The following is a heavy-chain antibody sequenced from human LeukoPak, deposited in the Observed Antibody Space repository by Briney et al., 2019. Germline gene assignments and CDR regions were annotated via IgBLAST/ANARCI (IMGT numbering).Heavy chain of an antibody. J-gene: IGHJ4*02. V-gene: IGHV3-15*01. CDR1: GFTFNYAL. CDR2: IKSKRDGGTT. D-gene: IGHD3-3*01. Sequence: GGSLRLSCAASGFTFNYALMSWVRQTPGKGLEWVGHIKSKRDGGTTDYAAPVKGRFTISRDDSKNTLYLPMNSLKTEDTAVYYCTTGAQIITIFGVDLDYWGQGTLVTVSS. CDR3: TTGAQIITIFGVDLDY.